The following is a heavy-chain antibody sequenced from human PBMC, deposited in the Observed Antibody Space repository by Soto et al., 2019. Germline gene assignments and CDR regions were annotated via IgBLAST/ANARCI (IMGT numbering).Heavy chain of an antibody. V-gene: IGHV3-9*01. CDR2: ISWNSRSI. CDR1: GFTFDDYA. D-gene: IGHD6-13*01. J-gene: IGHJ1*01. CDR3: VKDITTAGILAYFHY. Sequence: EVQLVESGGGLVQPGRSLRLSCAASGFTFDDYAMHWVRQTPGKGLEWVSGISWNSRSIGYADSVKGRFTISRDNAKNSLYLQMNNLRTEDTALYYCVKDITTAGILAYFHYWGQGTLVTVTP.